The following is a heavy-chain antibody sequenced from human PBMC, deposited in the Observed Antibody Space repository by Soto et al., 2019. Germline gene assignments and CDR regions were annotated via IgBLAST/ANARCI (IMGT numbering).Heavy chain of an antibody. CDR1: GGSISSYY. CDR3: ERVATCITMVRGVSFCFYGMDV. J-gene: IGHJ6*02. Sequence: SETLSLTCTVSGGSISSYYWSWIRQPAGKGLEWIGRIYTSGSTNYNPSLKSRVTMSVDTSKNQFSLKLSSVTAADTAVYYCERVATCITMVRGVSFCFYGMDVWGQGTTVTVSS. D-gene: IGHD3-10*01. V-gene: IGHV4-4*07. CDR2: IYTSGST.